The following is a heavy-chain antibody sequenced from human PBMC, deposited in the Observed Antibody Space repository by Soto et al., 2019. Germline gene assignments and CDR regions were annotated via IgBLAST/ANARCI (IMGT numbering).Heavy chain of an antibody. Sequence: GGSLRLSCAASGFTFSSYGMHWVRQAPGKGLEWVAVISYDGSNKYYADSVKGRFTISRDNSKNTLYLQMNSLRAEDTAVYYCAKDFRGQQLNYWGQGTLVTVSS. CDR3: AKDFRGQQLNY. CDR2: ISYDGSNK. V-gene: IGHV3-30*18. J-gene: IGHJ4*02. CDR1: GFTFSSYG. D-gene: IGHD6-13*01.